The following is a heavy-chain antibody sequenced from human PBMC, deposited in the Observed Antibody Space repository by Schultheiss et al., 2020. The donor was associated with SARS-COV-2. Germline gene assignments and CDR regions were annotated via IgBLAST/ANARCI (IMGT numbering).Heavy chain of an antibody. V-gene: IGHV3-73*01. D-gene: IGHD5-24*01. CDR1: GFTLSGSS. CDR2: IRSKANNYAT. Sequence: GGSLRLSCAASGFTLSGSSMHWVRQASGKGLEWVGRIRSKANNYATSYAASVKGRFTISRDDSKNTAYLQMNSLKTEDTAVYYCSSRRDGYSSPDYWGQGTLVTVSS. J-gene: IGHJ4*02. CDR3: SSRRDGYSSPDY.